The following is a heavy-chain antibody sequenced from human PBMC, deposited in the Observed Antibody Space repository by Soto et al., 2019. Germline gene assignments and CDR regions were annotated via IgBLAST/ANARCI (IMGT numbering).Heavy chain of an antibody. Sequence: QLQLQESGPGLVKPSETLSLTCTVSGGSISRYYWGWIRQPPGKGLEYIGSISYSGSPYYNPSLIRRVTICVDTSKKQFSLKRSSAAAAVTDVYYCSRPVYRETSMSIKINWIDPWGQCTLVTVSS. V-gene: IGHV4-39*01. D-gene: IGHD5-18*01. CDR1: GGSISRYY. J-gene: IGHJ5*02. CDR3: SRPVYRETSMSIKINWIDP. CDR2: ISYSGSP.